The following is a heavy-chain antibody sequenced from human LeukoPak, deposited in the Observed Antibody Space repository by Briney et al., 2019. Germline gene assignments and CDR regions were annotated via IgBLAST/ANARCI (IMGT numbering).Heavy chain of an antibody. J-gene: IGHJ4*02. D-gene: IGHD2-15*01. CDR3: ARVTEYCSGGSCYTGDH. CDR2: ISFSGFRT. Sequence: GESLKISCAASGFMFSGYAMNWVRQAPGKGLEWVSTISFSGFRTYYSDSVEGRFTISRDNYKNTVYLQMSGLRAEDTAVYYCARVTEYCSGGSCYTGDHWGQGTLVTVSS. CDR1: GFMFSGYA. V-gene: IGHV3-23*01.